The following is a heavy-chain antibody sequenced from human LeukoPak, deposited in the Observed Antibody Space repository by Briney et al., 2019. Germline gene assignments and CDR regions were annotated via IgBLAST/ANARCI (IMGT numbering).Heavy chain of an antibody. CDR1: GSIFSSNW. J-gene: IGHJ4*02. Sequence: GGSLRLSCAASGSIFSSNWMNWVRQAPGKGLEWVAVISYDGSNKYYADSVKGRFTISRDNSKNTLYLQMNSLRGEDAAVYHCAGKVATTLGLDCWGQGTLVTVSS. CDR2: ISYDGSNK. CDR3: AGKVATTLGLDC. V-gene: IGHV3-30*03. D-gene: IGHD5-12*01.